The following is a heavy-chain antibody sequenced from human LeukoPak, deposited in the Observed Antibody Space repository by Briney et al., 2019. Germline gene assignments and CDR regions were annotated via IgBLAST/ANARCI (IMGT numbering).Heavy chain of an antibody. V-gene: IGHV1-2*06. Sequence: ASVKVSFKASGYTFTGYYIHWLRQAPGQGLEWMGRINPNNGGTNSAQRFQGRVTMTRDTSISTVHMELSRLTSDDTAVYYCATSLLQSFAFDIWGQGTMVTVSS. D-gene: IGHD3-22*01. CDR3: ATSLLQSFAFDI. CDR1: GYTFTGYY. J-gene: IGHJ3*02. CDR2: INPNNGGT.